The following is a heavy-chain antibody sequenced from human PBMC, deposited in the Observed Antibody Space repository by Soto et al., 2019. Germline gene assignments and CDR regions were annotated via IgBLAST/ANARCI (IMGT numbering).Heavy chain of an antibody. Sequence: SETLSLTCTVSGGSITSGDHYWSWIRQPPGKGLEWIGYIYHSGSTYYNPSLKSRVTISVDRSKNQFSLKLSSVTAADTAVYYCARGRGTRNFGDWGQGTRVTVCS. CDR2: IYHSGST. CDR3: ARGRGTRNFGD. CDR1: GGSITSGDHY. V-gene: IGHV4-30-2*01. D-gene: IGHD3-16*01. J-gene: IGHJ4*02.